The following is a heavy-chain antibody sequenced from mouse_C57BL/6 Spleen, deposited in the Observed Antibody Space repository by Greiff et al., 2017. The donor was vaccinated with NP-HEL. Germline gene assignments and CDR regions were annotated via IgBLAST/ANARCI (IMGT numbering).Heavy chain of an antibody. Sequence: VQLQQPGAELVRPGSSVKLSCKASGYTFTSYWMHWVKQRPIQSLEWIGNIDPSDSETHYNQKFKDKATLTVDKSSSTAYMQLSSLTSEDSAVYYCARSYYSNWRYFDYWGQGTTLTVSS. CDR3: ARSYYSNWRYFDY. V-gene: IGHV1-52*01. D-gene: IGHD2-5*01. J-gene: IGHJ2*01. CDR2: IDPSDSET. CDR1: GYTFTSYW.